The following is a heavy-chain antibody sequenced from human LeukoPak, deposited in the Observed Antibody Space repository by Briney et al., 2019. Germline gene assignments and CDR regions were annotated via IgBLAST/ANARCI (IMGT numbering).Heavy chain of an antibody. V-gene: IGHV3-48*03. Sequence: PGGSLRLSCAASGFTFSSYEMNWVRQAPGKGLECVSYISSSGSTIYYADSVKGRFTISRDNAKNSLYLQMNSLRAEDTAVYYCARQDSGSYYGGVYWGQGTLVTVSS. J-gene: IGHJ4*02. CDR2: ISSSGSTI. D-gene: IGHD1-26*01. CDR1: GFTFSSYE. CDR3: ARQDSGSYYGGVY.